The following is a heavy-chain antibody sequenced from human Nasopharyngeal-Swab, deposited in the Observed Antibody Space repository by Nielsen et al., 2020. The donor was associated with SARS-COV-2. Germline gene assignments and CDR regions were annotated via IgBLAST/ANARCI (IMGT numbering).Heavy chain of an antibody. D-gene: IGHD3-10*01. V-gene: IGHV3-21*01. CDR2: ISSSSSYI. CDR3: ARDNYYGSGTLFDY. CDR1: GFTFSSYS. Sequence: GESLKISCAASGFTFSSYSMNWVRQAPGKGLEWVSSISSSSSYIYYADSAKGRFTISRDNAKNSLYLQMNSLRAEDTAVYYCARDNYYGSGTLFDYWGQGTLVTVSS. J-gene: IGHJ4*02.